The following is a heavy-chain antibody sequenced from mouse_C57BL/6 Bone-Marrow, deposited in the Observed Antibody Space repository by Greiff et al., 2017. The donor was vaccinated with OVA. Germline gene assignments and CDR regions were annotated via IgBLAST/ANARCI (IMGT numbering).Heavy chain of an antibody. D-gene: IGHD2-3*01. J-gene: IGHJ4*01. V-gene: IGHV6-6*01. Sequence: EVKVVESGGGLVQPGGSMKLSCAASGFTFSDAWMDWVRQSPEKGLEWVAEIRHKANNHATYYAESVKGRFTISRDDSKSSVYLQMNSLRAEDTGIYYCRWLLRDYAMDYWGQGTSVTVSS. CDR2: IRHKANNHAT. CDR3: RWLLRDYAMDY. CDR1: GFTFSDAW.